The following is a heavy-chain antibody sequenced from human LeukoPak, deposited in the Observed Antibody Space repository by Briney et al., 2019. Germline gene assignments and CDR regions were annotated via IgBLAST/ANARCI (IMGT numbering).Heavy chain of an antibody. CDR1: GFTFSSYW. CDR2: IYSGGST. V-gene: IGHV3-53*01. J-gene: IGHJ4*02. CDR3: AKDFVQNGLQ. D-gene: IGHD1-1*01. Sequence: GGSLRLSCVASGFTFSSYWMSWVRQAPGKGLEWVSVIYSGGSTYYADSVKGRFTISRDNSKNTLYLQMNSLRAEDTAVYYCAKDFVQNGLQWGQGTLVTVSS.